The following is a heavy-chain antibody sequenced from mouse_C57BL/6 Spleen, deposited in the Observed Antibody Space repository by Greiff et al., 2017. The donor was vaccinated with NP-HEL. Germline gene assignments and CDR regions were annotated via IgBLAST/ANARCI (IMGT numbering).Heavy chain of an antibody. CDR2: IHPSDSDT. CDR3: AIGIYDGYYVGY. CDR1: GYTFTSYW. J-gene: IGHJ2*01. D-gene: IGHD2-3*01. V-gene: IGHV1-74*01. Sequence: QVHVKQPGAELVKPGASVKVSCKASGYTFTSYWMHWVKQRPGQGLEWIGRIHPSDSDTNYNQKFKGKATLTVDKSSSTAYVQLSSLTSEDSAVYYCAIGIYDGYYVGYWGQGTTLTVSS.